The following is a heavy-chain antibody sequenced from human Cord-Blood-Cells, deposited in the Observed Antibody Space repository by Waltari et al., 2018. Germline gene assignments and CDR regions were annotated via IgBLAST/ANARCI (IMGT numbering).Heavy chain of an antibody. J-gene: IGHJ4*02. Sequence: EVQLLASGGGLVQPGGSLRLSCAASGFTFSSYAMSWVRPAPGKGLEWVSAISGSGGSTYYADSVKGRFTISRDNSKNTLYLQMNSLRAEDTAVYYCAKETGYDILTGYYFDYWGQGTLVTVSS. D-gene: IGHD3-9*01. V-gene: IGHV3-23*01. CDR1: GFTFSSYA. CDR3: AKETGYDILTGYYFDY. CDR2: ISGSGGST.